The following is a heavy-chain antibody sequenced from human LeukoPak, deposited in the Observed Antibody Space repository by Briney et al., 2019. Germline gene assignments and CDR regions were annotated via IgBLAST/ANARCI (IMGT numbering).Heavy chain of an antibody. Sequence: ASVKVSCKTSGYSENFYGITWVRQVAGQGLEWMGWISAYNGNTNYAQKLQGRVTMTTDTSTSTAYMELRSLRSDDTAVYYCARVLLAEGGGYFDYWGQGTLVTVSS. CDR3: ARVLLAEGGGYFDY. V-gene: IGHV1-18*04. J-gene: IGHJ4*02. CDR2: ISAYNGNT. D-gene: IGHD3-3*01. CDR1: GYSENFYG.